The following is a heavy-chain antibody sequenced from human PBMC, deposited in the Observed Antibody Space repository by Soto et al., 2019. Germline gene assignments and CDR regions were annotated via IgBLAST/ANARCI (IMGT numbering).Heavy chain of an antibody. V-gene: IGHV1-69*13. Sequence: ASVKVSCKASGGTFSSYAISWVRQAPGQGLEWMGGIIPIFGTANYAQKFQGRVTITADESTSTAYMELSSLRSEDTAVYYCARDKNLGAPSYYGMDVWGQGTTVTVSS. CDR3: ARDKNLGAPSYYGMDV. J-gene: IGHJ6*02. D-gene: IGHD1-26*01. CDR1: GGTFSSYA. CDR2: IIPIFGTA.